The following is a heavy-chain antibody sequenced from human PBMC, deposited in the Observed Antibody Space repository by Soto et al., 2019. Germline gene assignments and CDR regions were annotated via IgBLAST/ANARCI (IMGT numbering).Heavy chain of an antibody. CDR3: ARDRLRLGELSLLGYFDY. V-gene: IGHV3-23*01. J-gene: IGHJ4*02. CDR1: GFSFSSFA. D-gene: IGHD3-16*02. Sequence: PGGSLRLSCRASGFSFSSFAMTWVRQAPGKGLEWVSSIGGSGIITYYTDSVKGRFTISRDNSKNTLSVQMDSLRAEDTAVYYCARDRLRLGELSLLGYFDYWGQGTLVTVSS. CDR2: IGGSGIIT.